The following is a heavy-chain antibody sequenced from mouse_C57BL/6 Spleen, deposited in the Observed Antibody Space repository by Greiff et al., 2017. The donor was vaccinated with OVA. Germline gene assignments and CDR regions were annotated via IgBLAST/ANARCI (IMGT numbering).Heavy chain of an antibody. V-gene: IGHV5-9*01. CDR3: ARGALITTVVAPYYFDY. CDR2: ISGGGGNT. D-gene: IGHD1-1*01. Sequence: EVKVVESGGGLVKPGGSLKLSCAASGFTFSSYTMSWVRQTPEKRLEWVATISGGGGNTYYPDSVKGRFTISRDNAKNTLYLQMSSLRSEDTALYYGARGALITTVVAPYYFDYWGQGTTLTVSS. J-gene: IGHJ2*01. CDR1: GFTFSSYT.